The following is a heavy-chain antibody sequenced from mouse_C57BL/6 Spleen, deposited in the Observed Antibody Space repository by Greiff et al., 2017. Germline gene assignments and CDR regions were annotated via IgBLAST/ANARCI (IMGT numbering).Heavy chain of an antibody. D-gene: IGHD1-1*01. Sequence: EVQGVESGAGLVKPGGSLKLSCAASGFTFSSYAMSWVRQTPEKRLEWVAYISSGGDYIYYADTVKGRFTISRDNARNTLYLQMSSLKSEDTAMYYCTGTTRYYFDYWGQGTTLTVSS. CDR2: ISSGGDYI. CDR3: TGTTRYYFDY. V-gene: IGHV5-9-1*02. J-gene: IGHJ2*01. CDR1: GFTFSSYA.